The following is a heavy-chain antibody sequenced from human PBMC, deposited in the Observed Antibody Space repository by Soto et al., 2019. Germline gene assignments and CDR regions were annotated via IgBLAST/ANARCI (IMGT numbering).Heavy chain of an antibody. V-gene: IGHV1-2*06. CDR2: AIPNSGYR. CDR1: GYTFTDYY. CDR3: AIDGVGRATGFDY. Sequence: QVHLVQSGAEVKTPGASIKVSCKTSGYTFTDYYINWVRQAPGQGLEWLGRAIPNSGYRNSPQKFKATLTMTWDTSVTTAYMELGGLTFDDTAIYYCAIDGVGRATGFDYWGPGTLVTVSS. D-gene: IGHD3-3*01. J-gene: IGHJ4*02.